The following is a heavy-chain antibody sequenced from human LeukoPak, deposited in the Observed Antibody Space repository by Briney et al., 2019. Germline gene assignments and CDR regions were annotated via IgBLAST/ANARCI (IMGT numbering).Heavy chain of an antibody. J-gene: IGHJ4*02. CDR1: GFTFSNHG. CDR2: ISGSGGST. V-gene: IGHV3-23*01. CDR3: AKSPQRLWFGELYPTDY. D-gene: IGHD3-10*01. Sequence: PGGTLRLSCAASGFTFSNHGMNWVRQAPGKGLEWVSAISGSGGSTYYADSVKGRFTISRDNSKNTLYLQMNSLRAEDTAVYYCAKSPQRLWFGELYPTDYWGQGTLVTVSS.